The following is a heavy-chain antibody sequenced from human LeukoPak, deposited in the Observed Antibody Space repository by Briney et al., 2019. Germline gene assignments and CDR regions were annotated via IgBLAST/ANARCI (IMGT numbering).Heavy chain of an antibody. D-gene: IGHD4-23*01. CDR1: GGSVSSGTYY. CDR2: IYYSGST. CDR3: ARLSTVVVRYYFDY. V-gene: IGHV4-61*01. J-gene: IGHJ4*02. Sequence: PSETLSLTCTVSGGSVSSGTYYWSWIRQPPGEGLEWIGYIYYSGSTNYNPSLKSRVTISVDTSKNQFSLKLSSVTAADTAVYYCARLSTVVVRYYFDYWGQGTLVTVSS.